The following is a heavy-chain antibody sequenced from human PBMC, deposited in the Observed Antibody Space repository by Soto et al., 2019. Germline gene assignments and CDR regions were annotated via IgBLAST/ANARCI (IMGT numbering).Heavy chain of an antibody. CDR1: GFTFSDHY. D-gene: IGHD5-12*01. Sequence: GGSLRLSCAASGFTFSDHYMDWVRQAPGKGLEWVGRTRNKANSYTTEYAASVKGRFTISRDDSKNSLYLQMNSLKTEDTAVYYCARGMRGYSGYFYYYYGMDVWGQGTTVTVSS. J-gene: IGHJ6*02. V-gene: IGHV3-72*01. CDR3: ARGMRGYSGYFYYYYGMDV. CDR2: TRNKANSYTT.